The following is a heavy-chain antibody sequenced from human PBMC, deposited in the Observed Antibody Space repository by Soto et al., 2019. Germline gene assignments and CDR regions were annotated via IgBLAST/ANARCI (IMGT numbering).Heavy chain of an antibody. CDR2: MNPNSGNT. CDR3: ARGMYGSTWHGNWYFDL. CDR1: GYSFTSYD. D-gene: IGHD2-15*01. V-gene: IGHV1-8*01. J-gene: IGHJ2*01. Sequence: ASVKVSCKASGYSFTSYDINWVRQATGQGLEWMGWMNPNSGNTGYAQKFQDRVTMSRNTSISTAYMELTSLRSEDTAVFYCARGMYGSTWHGNWYFDLWGRGTLVTVSS.